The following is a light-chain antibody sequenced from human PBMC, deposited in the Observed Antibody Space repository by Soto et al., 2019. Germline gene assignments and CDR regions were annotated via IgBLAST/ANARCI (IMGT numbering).Light chain of an antibody. CDR3: QQLNSYPLT. J-gene: IGKJ4*01. Sequence: QLTQSPSSLSASVGDRVTITCRASQGISSYLAWYQQKPGKAPKLLIYAASTLQSGVPSRFSGSASGTDFTLTISSLQPEDFATYYCQQLNSYPLTFGGGTKVEIK. CDR1: QGISSY. CDR2: AAS. V-gene: IGKV1-9*01.